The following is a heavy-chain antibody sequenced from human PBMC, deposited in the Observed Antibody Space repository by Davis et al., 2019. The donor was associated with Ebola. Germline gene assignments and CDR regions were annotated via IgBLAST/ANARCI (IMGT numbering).Heavy chain of an antibody. CDR3: ARDEEELVKISVGYYYGMDV. V-gene: IGHV3-9*01. D-gene: IGHD6-6*01. CDR1: GFTFSSYA. Sequence: PGGSLRLSCAASGFTFSSYAMSWVRQAPGKGLEWVSGISWNSGSIGYADSVKGRFTISRDNAKNSLYLQMNSLRAEDTALYYCARDEEELVKISVGYYYGMDVWGQGTTVTVSS. J-gene: IGHJ6*02. CDR2: ISWNSGSI.